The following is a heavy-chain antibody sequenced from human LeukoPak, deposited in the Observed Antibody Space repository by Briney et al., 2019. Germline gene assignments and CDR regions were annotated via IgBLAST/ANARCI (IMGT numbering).Heavy chain of an antibody. CDR2: INHSGST. D-gene: IGHD1-26*01. CDR1: GGSFSGYY. CDR3: ARSTPGLYSGSSFDY. V-gene: IGHV4-34*01. J-gene: IGHJ4*02. Sequence: SETLSLTCAVYGGSFSGYYWSWIRQPPGKGLEWIGEINHSGSTNYNPSLKSRVTMSVDTSKNQFSLKLSSVTAADTAVYYCARSTPGLYSGSSFDYWGQGTLVTVSS.